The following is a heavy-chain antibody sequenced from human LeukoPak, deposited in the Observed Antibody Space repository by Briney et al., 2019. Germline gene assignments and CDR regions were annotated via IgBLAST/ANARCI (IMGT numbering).Heavy chain of an antibody. Sequence: PGGSLRLSCAASGFTFSSYGMHWVRQAPGKGLEWVAVIWYDGSNKYYADSVKGRFTISRDNSKHTLYLQMNSLRAEDTAVYYCAKDQTMVRGVIRTDAFDIWGQGTMVTVSS. J-gene: IGHJ3*02. CDR1: GFTFSSYG. D-gene: IGHD3-10*01. CDR2: IWYDGSNK. V-gene: IGHV3-30*02. CDR3: AKDQTMVRGVIRTDAFDI.